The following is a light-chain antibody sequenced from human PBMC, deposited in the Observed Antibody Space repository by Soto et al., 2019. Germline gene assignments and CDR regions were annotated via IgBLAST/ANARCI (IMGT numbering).Light chain of an antibody. Sequence: QSVLTQPPSVSGAPGQRLTISCAGTSSNIGAGFDVHWYQQLPGTAPKLLIYANDDRPSGVPDRFSGSKSGTSASLAISGLRSEDEADYYCAAWDDSLSGPNWVFGGGTKLTVL. CDR3: AAWDDSLSGPNWV. J-gene: IGLJ3*02. CDR1: SSNIGAGFD. CDR2: AND. V-gene: IGLV1-40*01.